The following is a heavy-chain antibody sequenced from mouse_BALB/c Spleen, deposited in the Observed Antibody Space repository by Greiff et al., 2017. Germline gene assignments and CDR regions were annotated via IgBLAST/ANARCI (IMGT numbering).Heavy chain of an antibody. Sequence: VQLVESGPGLVAPSQSLSITCTVSGFSLTSYGVHWVRQPPGKGLEWLGMIWGDGSTDYNSALKSRLSISKDNSKSQVFLKMNSLQTDDTARYYCARDKTGRVYYAMDYWGQGTSVTVSA. D-gene: IGHD4-1*01. CDR1: GFSLTSYG. CDR2: IWGDGST. J-gene: IGHJ4*01. CDR3: ARDKTGRVYYAMDY. V-gene: IGHV2-6-7*01.